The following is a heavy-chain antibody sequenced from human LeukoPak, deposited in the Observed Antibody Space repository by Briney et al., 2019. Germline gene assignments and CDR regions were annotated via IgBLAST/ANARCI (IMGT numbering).Heavy chain of an antibody. J-gene: IGHJ4*02. D-gene: IGHD2-2*01. CDR2: ISSSGSTI. CDR1: GFTYSSYE. Sequence: GGSLRLSCAASGFTYSSYEMNWVRQAPGKGLEWVSYISSSGSTIYYADSVKGRFTISRDNAKNSLYLQMNSLRAEDTAVYYCARDLSSWGDYWGQGTLVTVSS. CDR3: ARDLSSWGDY. V-gene: IGHV3-48*03.